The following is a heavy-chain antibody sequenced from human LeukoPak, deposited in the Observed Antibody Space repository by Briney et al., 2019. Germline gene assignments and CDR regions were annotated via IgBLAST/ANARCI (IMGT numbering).Heavy chain of an antibody. Sequence: GGSLRLSCAASGFTFSSYAMHWVRQAPGKGLEWVAVISYDGSNKYYADSVKGRFTISRDNSKNTLYLQMNSLRAEDTAVYYCARRPGRYNWFDPWGQGTLVTVSS. CDR1: GFTFSSYA. J-gene: IGHJ5*02. CDR3: ARRPGRYNWFDP. V-gene: IGHV3-30-3*01. CDR2: ISYDGSNK.